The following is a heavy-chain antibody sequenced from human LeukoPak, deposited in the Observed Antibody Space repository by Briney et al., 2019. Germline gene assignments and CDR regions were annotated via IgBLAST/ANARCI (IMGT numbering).Heavy chain of an antibody. J-gene: IGHJ3*02. CDR1: GFTFSNAW. CDR3: TTVVAQLWLFGAFDI. V-gene: IGHV3-15*01. D-gene: IGHD5-18*01. CDR2: IKSKTDGGTT. Sequence: GGSLRLSCAASGFTFSNAWMSWVRQAPGKGLEWVVRIKSKTDGGTTDYAAPVKGRFTISRDDSKNTLYLQMNSLKTEDTAVYYCTTVVAQLWLFGAFDIWGQGTTVTVSS.